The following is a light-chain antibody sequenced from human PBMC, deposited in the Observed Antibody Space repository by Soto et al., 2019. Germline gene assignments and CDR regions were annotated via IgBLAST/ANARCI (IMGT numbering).Light chain of an antibody. Sequence: DIHMTQSPSSLSASVGDRVTISCQASQDITNSLNWYQQRPGKAPKLLIFDASNFETGVPSRFSGSGSGTHFTLTITSLQPEDIATYYCQQYYDLPHTVGPGTKVDFK. V-gene: IGKV1-33*01. CDR3: QQYYDLPHT. CDR2: DAS. J-gene: IGKJ3*01. CDR1: QDITNS.